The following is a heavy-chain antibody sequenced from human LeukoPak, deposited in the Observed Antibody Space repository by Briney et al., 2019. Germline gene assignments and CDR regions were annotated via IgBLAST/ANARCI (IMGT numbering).Heavy chain of an antibody. CDR2: INHSGST. Sequence: PSETLSLTCTVSGGSISSYYWSWIRQPPGKGLEWMGEINHSGSTNYNPSLKSRVTISVDTSKNQFSLKLSSVTAADTAVYYCATMRSICCFDYWGQGTLVTVSS. J-gene: IGHJ4*02. D-gene: IGHD1-26*01. V-gene: IGHV4-34*01. CDR1: GGSISSYY. CDR3: ATMRSICCFDY.